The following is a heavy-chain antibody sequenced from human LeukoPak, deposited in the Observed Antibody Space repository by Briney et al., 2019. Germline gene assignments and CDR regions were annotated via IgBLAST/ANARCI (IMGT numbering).Heavy chain of an antibody. V-gene: IGHV3-7*01. CDR3: ARDVGGSLDY. CDR1: GFTFSNYW. J-gene: IGHJ4*02. CDR2: IKGDESAR. D-gene: IGHD1-26*01. Sequence: PGGSLRLSCAASGFTFSNYWMAWVRQAPPKGLEWVANIKGDESARHQADSVKGRFTISRDNAQNSVYLQMSSLRGEDTAVYYCARDVGGSLDYWGQGTLVTVSS.